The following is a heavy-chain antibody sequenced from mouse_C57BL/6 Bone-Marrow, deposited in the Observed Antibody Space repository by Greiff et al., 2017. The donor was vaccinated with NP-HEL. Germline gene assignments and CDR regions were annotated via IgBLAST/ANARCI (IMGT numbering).Heavy chain of an antibody. CDR2: IDPSDSYT. CDR1: GYTFTSYW. Sequence: QVQLQQSGAELVKPGASVKLSCKASGYTFTSYWMQWVKQRPGQGLEWIGEIDPSDSYTNYNQKFKGKATLTVDTSSSTAYMQLSSLTSEDSAVYYCARLGTTVVDYWGQGTTLTVSS. D-gene: IGHD1-1*01. CDR3: ARLGTTVVDY. J-gene: IGHJ2*01. V-gene: IGHV1-50*01.